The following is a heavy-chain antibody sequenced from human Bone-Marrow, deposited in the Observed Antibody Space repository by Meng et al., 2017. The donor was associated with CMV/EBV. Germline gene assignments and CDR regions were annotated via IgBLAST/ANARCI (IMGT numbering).Heavy chain of an antibody. D-gene: IGHD7-27*01. CDR1: GFTFTAYE. V-gene: IGHV4-34*01. CDR3: ARGTNWGFDY. Sequence: ESLKISCVASGFTFTAYEMNWIRQPPGKGLEWIGEINHSGSTNYNPSLKSRVTISVDTSKNQFSLKLSSVTAADTAVYYCARGTNWGFDYWGQGTLVTVSS. J-gene: IGHJ4*02. CDR2: INHSGST.